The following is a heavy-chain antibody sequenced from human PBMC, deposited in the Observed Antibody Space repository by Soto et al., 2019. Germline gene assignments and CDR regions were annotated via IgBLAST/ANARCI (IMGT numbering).Heavy chain of an antibody. D-gene: IGHD3-16*01. V-gene: IGHV3-30-3*01. CDR1: GFTFNNYA. CDR2: ISDDGINT. CDR3: ARRMITFAGY. Sequence: QVQLVESGGGVVQPGRSLRLSCAASGFTFNNYAMYWVRQAPGKGLEWMAVISDDGINTYYADSVKGRFTISRDNSKNTLYLQMNSLRPEDTVVYYCARRMITFAGYWGPGALVTVSS. J-gene: IGHJ4*02.